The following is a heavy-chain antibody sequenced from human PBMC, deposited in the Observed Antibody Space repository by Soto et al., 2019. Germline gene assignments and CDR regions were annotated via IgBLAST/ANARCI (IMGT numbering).Heavy chain of an antibody. CDR2: IYSDGST. J-gene: IGHJ4*02. Sequence: LRLSCAASGLTVSGSYMTWVRQAPGMGLQWVSVIYSDGSTYYADSVKGRFSISRDIAKNMLYLQLNSLRAEDTAVYYCARDLGYYASDGYFDYWGQGTLVTVSS. V-gene: IGHV3-53*01. CDR3: ARDLGYYASDGYFDY. CDR1: GLTVSGSY. D-gene: IGHD3-22*01.